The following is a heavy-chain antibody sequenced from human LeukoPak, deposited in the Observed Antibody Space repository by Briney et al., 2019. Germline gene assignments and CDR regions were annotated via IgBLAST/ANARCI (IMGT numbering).Heavy chain of an antibody. J-gene: IGHJ4*02. V-gene: IGHV3-30-3*01. CDR1: DFTFSTYA. CDR3: ASRKDTPHLPDY. Sequence: GGSLRLSCAVSDFTFSTYAMHWVRQAPDKGLEWVAVISYDGGKKYYSDSVKGRFTIPRDNSKNTLYLQMNSLRTEDTAVYYCASRKDTPHLPDYWGQGTLVTVSS. CDR2: ISYDGGKK. D-gene: IGHD5-18*01.